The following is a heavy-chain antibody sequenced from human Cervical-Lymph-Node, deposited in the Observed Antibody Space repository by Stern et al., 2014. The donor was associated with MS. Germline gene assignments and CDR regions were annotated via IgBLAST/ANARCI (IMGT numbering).Heavy chain of an antibody. D-gene: IGHD2-2*02. Sequence: VQLVESGAEVKKPGSSVKVSCKASGGTFSSYAISWARQAPGQGLEWMGGIIPIFGIANYAQKFQGRVTITADKSTRTAYMELSSLRSEDTAVYYCARADTPYYYYGMDVWGQGTTVTVFS. CDR2: IIPIFGIA. CDR1: GGTFSSYA. J-gene: IGHJ6*02. V-gene: IGHV1-69*17. CDR3: ARADTPYYYYGMDV.